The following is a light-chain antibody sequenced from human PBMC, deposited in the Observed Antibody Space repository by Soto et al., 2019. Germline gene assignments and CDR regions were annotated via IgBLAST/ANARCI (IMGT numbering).Light chain of an antibody. CDR2: AAS. CDR1: QYINTY. CDR3: QQSYSAPLT. Sequence: DIQMTQSPSSLSASIGDRVTIACRASQYINTYLNWYQQKPGKAPKLLIYAASSLQSGVPSRFSGSGSGTDLTLIITSLQPEDFATYSCQQSYSAPLTFGGGTKVDIK. J-gene: IGKJ4*01. V-gene: IGKV1-39*01.